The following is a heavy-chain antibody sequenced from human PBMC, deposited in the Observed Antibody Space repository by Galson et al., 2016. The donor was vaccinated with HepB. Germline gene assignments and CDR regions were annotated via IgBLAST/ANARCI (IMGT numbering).Heavy chain of an antibody. D-gene: IGHD2/OR15-2a*01. V-gene: IGHV3-21*01. CDR3: ANGNRAEYSG. J-gene: IGHJ4*02. CDR2: ISDTSNYI. CDR1: GFTFSTYS. Sequence: SLRLSCAASGFTFSTYSMNWVRQAPGKGLEWVSSISDTSNYIYHADSVKRRFTVSRDNAKNSQYLQMNSLRTEDTAVYYCANGNRAEYSGWGQGTLVTVSS.